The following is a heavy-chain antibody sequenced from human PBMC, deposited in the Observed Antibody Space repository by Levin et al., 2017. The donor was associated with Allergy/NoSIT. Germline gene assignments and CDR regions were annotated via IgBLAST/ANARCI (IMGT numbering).Heavy chain of an antibody. V-gene: IGHV6-1*01. CDR3: ARDDGSGSYSGGSFGY. J-gene: IGHJ4*02. CDR2: TKYRSKWYN. D-gene: IGHD3-10*01. Sequence: SQTLSLTCAISGDSVFNNNAAWNWIRQSPSRGLEWLGRTKYRSKWYNDYAVSVNSRITINPDTTNNQISLPLNSVTPEDTAVYYCARDDGSGSYSGGSFGYWGQGSLVTVSS. CDR1: GDSVFNNNAA.